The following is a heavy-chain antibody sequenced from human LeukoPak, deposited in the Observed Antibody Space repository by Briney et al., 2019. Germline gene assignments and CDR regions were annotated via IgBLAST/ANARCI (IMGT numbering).Heavy chain of an antibody. J-gene: IGHJ5*02. D-gene: IGHD6-19*01. V-gene: IGHV4-38-2*01. Sequence: PSETLSLTCAVSGYSISSSYYWGWIRHPPGKGLEWIGSIYHSGSTYYNPSLKSRVTISVDTSKNQFSLRLSSVTAADTAVYYCARGVAVAANWFDPWGQGTLVTVSS. CDR3: ARGVAVAANWFDP. CDR1: GYSISSSYY. CDR2: IYHSGST.